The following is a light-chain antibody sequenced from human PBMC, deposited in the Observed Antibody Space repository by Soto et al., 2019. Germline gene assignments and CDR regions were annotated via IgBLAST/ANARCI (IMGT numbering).Light chain of an antibody. CDR1: QSVSSY. CDR2: DAS. CDR3: QQRSNWPRT. V-gene: IGKV3-11*01. Sequence: EIVLTQSPATLSLSPGERATISCRASQSVSSYLAWYQQKPGQAPRLLIYDASNRATGIPARFSGSGSGTDFTLTISSLEPEDFAVYYCQQRSNWPRTFGGGTKVDI. J-gene: IGKJ4*01.